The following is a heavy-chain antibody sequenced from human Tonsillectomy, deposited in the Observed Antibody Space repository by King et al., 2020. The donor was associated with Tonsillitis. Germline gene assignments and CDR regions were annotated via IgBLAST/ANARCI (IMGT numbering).Heavy chain of an antibody. CDR3: AKGRTGAREMATIYPFDY. Sequence: VQLVESGVGLVQPGGSLRLSCAASGFTFSSYAMNWVRQAPGKGLEWVSAISGSGGSTYYADSVKGRFTISRDNSKNTLYLQMNNLRAEDTAVYYCAKGRTGAREMATIYPFDYWGQGTLVTVSS. D-gene: IGHD5-24*01. V-gene: IGHV3-23*04. J-gene: IGHJ4*02. CDR2: ISGSGGST. CDR1: GFTFSSYA.